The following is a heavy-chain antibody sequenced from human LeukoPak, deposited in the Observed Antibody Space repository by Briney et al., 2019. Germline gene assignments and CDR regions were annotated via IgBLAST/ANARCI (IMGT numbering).Heavy chain of an antibody. D-gene: IGHD3-16*01. J-gene: IGHJ6*02. Sequence: ASVKVSCKASGYTFTDYYVHWVRQAPGEGLEWMGWINPHTGGAQYAQKFQGRVTMTRDMSIITVYMQLSSLRSDDTAVYYCARHGSAGGSSYNSGMDVWGQGTTVTVSS. CDR2: INPHTGGA. V-gene: IGHV1-2*02. CDR3: ARHGSAGGSSYNSGMDV. CDR1: GYTFTDYY.